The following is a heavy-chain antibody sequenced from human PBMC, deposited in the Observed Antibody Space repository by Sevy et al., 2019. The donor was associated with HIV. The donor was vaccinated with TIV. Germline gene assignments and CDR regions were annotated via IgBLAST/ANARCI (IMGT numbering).Heavy chain of an antibody. Sequence: SGCLRLSCAASGFTFSSYSMNWVRQAPGKGLEGVSSISSSSSYIYYADSVKGRFTISRDNAKNSLYLQMNSLRAEDTAVYYCARAMLYCSSTSCYTFDYWGQGTLVIVSS. D-gene: IGHD2-2*02. CDR3: ARAMLYCSSTSCYTFDY. J-gene: IGHJ4*02. V-gene: IGHV3-21*01. CDR1: GFTFSSYS. CDR2: ISSSSSYI.